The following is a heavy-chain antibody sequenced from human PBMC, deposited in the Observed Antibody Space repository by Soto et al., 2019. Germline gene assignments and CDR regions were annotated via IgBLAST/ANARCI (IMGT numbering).Heavy chain of an antibody. CDR2: IIPIFGTA. J-gene: IGHJ6*02. D-gene: IGHD3-10*01. CDR3: ARRLRSTSGYYYGMDV. Sequence: QVQLVQSGAEVKKPGSSVKVSCKASGGTFSSYAISWVRQAPGQGLEWMGGIIPIFGTANYAQKFQGRVTITADEPTSTDYMELSSLSSEDTAVYYCARRLRSTSGYYYGMDVWGQGTTVTVSS. CDR1: GGTFSSYA. V-gene: IGHV1-69*12.